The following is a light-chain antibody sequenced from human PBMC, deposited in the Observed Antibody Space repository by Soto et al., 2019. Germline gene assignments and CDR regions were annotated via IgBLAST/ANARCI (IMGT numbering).Light chain of an antibody. V-gene: IGKV3-11*01. Sequence: EIVLTQSPATLSLSPGERATLSCRASQSVGNFIAWYQQKPGQAPRLLIYDMSNRFTGIPARFSGSGSGTDFTITINCLEPEESAVYYCQQRRAWPLTFGGGTNVDIK. CDR1: QSVGNF. CDR2: DMS. CDR3: QQRRAWPLT. J-gene: IGKJ4*01.